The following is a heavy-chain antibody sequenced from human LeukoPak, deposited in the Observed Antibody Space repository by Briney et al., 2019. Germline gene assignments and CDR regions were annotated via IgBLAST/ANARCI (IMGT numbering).Heavy chain of an antibody. D-gene: IGHD3-3*01. CDR2: IYYSGSS. Sequence: SETLSLTCIVSGDSSSNNNYFWGWIRQPPGKGLEWIGSIYYSGSSYYNPSLKSRVTISVDTSKNQFSLSLRSVTAADTAVYYCARRSGRYDFWRGYLFWGQGSLVTVAS. CDR1: GDSSSNNNYF. J-gene: IGHJ4*02. CDR3: ARRSGRYDFWRGYLF. V-gene: IGHV4-39*01.